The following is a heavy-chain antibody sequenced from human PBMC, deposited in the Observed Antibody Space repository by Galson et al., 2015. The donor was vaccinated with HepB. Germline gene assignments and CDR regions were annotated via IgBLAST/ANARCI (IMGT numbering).Heavy chain of an antibody. J-gene: IGHJ6*02. D-gene: IGHD1-20*01. CDR1: GFTVSSDY. Sequence: SLRLSCAASGFTVSSDYMNWVRQAPGKGLEWVSVIYTGGSTYYADSVKGRFTISRDNSKNTVYLQMNSLRPEDPAVYYCARILYNWNLNYYYGMDVWGQGTTVTVSS. CDR2: IYTGGST. CDR3: ARILYNWNLNYYYGMDV. V-gene: IGHV3-66*02.